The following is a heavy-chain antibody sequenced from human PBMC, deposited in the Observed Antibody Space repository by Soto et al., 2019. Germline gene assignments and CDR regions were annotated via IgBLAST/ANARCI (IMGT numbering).Heavy chain of an antibody. Sequence: GGSLRLSCAASGFTFSSYAMSWVRQAPGKGLEWVSAISGSGGSTYYADSVKGRFTISRDNSKNTLYLQMNSLRAEDTAVYYCASQIVVVPAARSGYFDYWGQGTLVTVSS. D-gene: IGHD2-2*01. CDR1: GFTFSSYA. CDR3: ASQIVVVPAARSGYFDY. J-gene: IGHJ4*02. CDR2: ISGSGGST. V-gene: IGHV3-23*01.